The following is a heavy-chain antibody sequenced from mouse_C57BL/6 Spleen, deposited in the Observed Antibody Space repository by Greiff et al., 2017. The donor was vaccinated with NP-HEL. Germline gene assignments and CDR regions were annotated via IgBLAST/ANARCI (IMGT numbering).Heavy chain of an antibody. CDR3: ARNYGSSYGFDY. CDR1: GYAFSSSW. J-gene: IGHJ2*01. Sequence: VQLQQSGPELVKPGASVKISCKASGYAFSSSWMNWVKQRPGKGLEWIGRIYPGDGDTNYTGKFKGKATLTADKSSSTAYMPLSSLTSEDSAVYFCARNYGSSYGFDYWGQGTTLTVSS. CDR2: IYPGDGDT. D-gene: IGHD1-1*01. V-gene: IGHV1-82*01.